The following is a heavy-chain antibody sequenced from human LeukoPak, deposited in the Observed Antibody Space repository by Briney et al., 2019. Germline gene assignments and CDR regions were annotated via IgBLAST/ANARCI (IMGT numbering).Heavy chain of an antibody. V-gene: IGHV1-69*13. CDR3: ARNYKEWFGHYYYYMDV. Sequence: ASVKVSCKASGGTFSSYAISWVRQAPGQGLEWMGGIIPIFGTANYAQKFQGRVTITADESTSTAYMEPSSLRSEDTAVYYCARNYKEWFGHYYYYMDVWGKGTTVTVSS. CDR1: GGTFSSYA. D-gene: IGHD3-10*01. J-gene: IGHJ6*03. CDR2: IIPIFGTA.